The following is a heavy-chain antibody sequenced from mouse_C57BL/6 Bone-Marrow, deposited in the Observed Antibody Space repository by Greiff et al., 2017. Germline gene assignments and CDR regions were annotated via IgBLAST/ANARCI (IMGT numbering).Heavy chain of an antibody. V-gene: IGHV1-55*01. CDR3: ARWLYWYFDV. J-gene: IGHJ1*03. Sequence: QVQLQQPGAELVKPGASVTMSCKASGYTFTSYWITWVKQRPGQGLEWIGDIYPGSGSTNYNEKFKSKATLTVDTSSSTAYMQLSSLTSEDSAVYYCARWLYWYFDVWGTGTTVTVSS. CDR1: GYTFTSYW. CDR2: IYPGSGST.